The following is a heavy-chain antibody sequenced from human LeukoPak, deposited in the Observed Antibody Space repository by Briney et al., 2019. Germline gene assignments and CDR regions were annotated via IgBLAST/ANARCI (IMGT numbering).Heavy chain of an antibody. CDR1: EYTFTSYY. CDR3: ARDHDYYGSGSRSRDYYYMDV. J-gene: IGHJ6*03. D-gene: IGHD3-10*01. V-gene: IGHV1-46*01. Sequence: ASVKVSCKASEYTFTSYYMHWVRQAPGQGLEWMGIINPSGGSTSYAQKFQGRVTMTRDMSTSTVYMELSSLRSEDTAVYYCARDHDYYGSGSRSRDYYYMDVWGKGTTVTVSS. CDR2: INPSGGST.